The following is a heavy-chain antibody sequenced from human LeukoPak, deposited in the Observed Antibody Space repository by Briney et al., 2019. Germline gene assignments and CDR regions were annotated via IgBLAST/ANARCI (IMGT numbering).Heavy chain of an antibody. CDR3: ARDRITMVRGVIILYNRFDP. CDR2: INSDGSST. Sequence: GGSLRLSCAASGFTFSSYWMHWVRQAPGKGLVWVSRINSDGSSTSYADSVKGRFTISRDNAKNTLYLQMNSLRAEDTAVYYCARDRITMVRGVIILYNRFDPWGQGTLVTVSS. J-gene: IGHJ5*02. D-gene: IGHD3-10*01. CDR1: GFTFSSYW. V-gene: IGHV3-74*01.